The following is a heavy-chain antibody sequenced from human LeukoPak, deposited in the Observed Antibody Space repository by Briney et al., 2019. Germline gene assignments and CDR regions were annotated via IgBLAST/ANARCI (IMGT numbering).Heavy chain of an antibody. CDR1: GFTFYNYA. CDR2: ISGSGGAT. D-gene: IGHD4-17*01. CDR3: AKLKGIATMTD. Sequence: GSLRLSCAASGFTFYNYAMTWVRQAPGKGLEWVSTISGSGGATYYADSVKGRFTISRDNSKNTLFLHTNSLRVEDTALYYCAKLKGIATMTDWGQGTLVTVSS. J-gene: IGHJ4*02. V-gene: IGHV3-23*01.